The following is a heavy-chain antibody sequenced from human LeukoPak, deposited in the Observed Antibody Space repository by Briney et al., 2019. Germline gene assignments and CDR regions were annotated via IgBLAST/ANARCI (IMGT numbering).Heavy chain of an antibody. CDR3: ARRREGHIEQQLVWFFDY. CDR2: TYYRSRWYN. CDR1: GDSVSSDGAA. J-gene: IGHJ4*02. Sequence: SQTLSLTCAISGDSVSSDGAAWNWIRQSPSRGLEWLGRTYYRSRWYNDYEVSLKSRITIKADTSKNQFSLQLNSVTPEDTAVYYCARRREGHIEQQLVWFFDYWGQGSLVTVAS. D-gene: IGHD6-13*01. V-gene: IGHV6-1*01.